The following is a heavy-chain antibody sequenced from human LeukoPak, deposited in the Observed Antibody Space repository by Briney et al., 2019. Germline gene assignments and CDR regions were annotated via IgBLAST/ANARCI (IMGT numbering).Heavy chain of an antibody. CDR1: GFTFSSYA. J-gene: IGHJ4*02. D-gene: IGHD3-3*01. V-gene: IGHV3-30-3*01. CDR3: AKDQGVRVVLPLW. Sequence: GGSLRLSCAASGFTFSSYAMHWVRQAPGKGLEWVAVISYDGSNKYYADSVKGRFTISRDNSKNTLYLQMNSLRAEDTAVYYCAKDQGVRVVLPLWWGQGTLVTVSS. CDR2: ISYDGSNK.